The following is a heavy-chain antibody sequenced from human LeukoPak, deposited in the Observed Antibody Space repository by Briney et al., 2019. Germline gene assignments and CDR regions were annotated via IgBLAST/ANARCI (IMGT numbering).Heavy chain of an antibody. J-gene: IGHJ4*02. CDR2: ILYDGRNK. Sequence: PGGSLRLSCEASGFTFSSYGMHWVRQAPVMGLEWVAVILYDGRNKYYTDSVKGRFTISRDNSKKTLYLQMNSLRAEDTAVYYCARDSLRPFDYWGQGTLVTVSS. CDR1: GFTFSSYG. D-gene: IGHD3-16*01. CDR3: ARDSLRPFDY. V-gene: IGHV3-30*03.